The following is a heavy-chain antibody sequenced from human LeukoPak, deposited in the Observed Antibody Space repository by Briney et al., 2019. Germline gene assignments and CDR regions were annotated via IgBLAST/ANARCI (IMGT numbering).Heavy chain of an antibody. CDR1: GGSISSGSYY. D-gene: IGHD6-13*01. J-gene: IGHJ6*03. CDR2: IYTSGST. Sequence: SETLSLTCTVSGGSISSGSYYWSWIRQPAGKGLEWIGRIYTSGSTNYNPSLKSRVTISVDTSKNQFSLKLSSVTAAVTAVYYCARGRTYSSSWYDYYYYYMDVWGKGTTVTISS. CDR3: ARGRTYSSSWYDYYYYYMDV. V-gene: IGHV4-61*02.